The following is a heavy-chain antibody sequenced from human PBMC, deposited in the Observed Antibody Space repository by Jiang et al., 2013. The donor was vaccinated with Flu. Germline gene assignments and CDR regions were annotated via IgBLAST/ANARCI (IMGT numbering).Heavy chain of an antibody. D-gene: IGHD2-15*01. V-gene: IGHV3-33*01. J-gene: IGHJ4*02. CDR2: IWYDGSNK. CDR1: GFTFSNYA. Sequence: VQLLESGGGVVQPGRSLRLSCAASGFTFSNYAMHWVRQAPGKGLEWVAVIWYDGSNKYYADSVKGRFTISRDNSKNTLYLQMNSLRAEDTAVYYCARDPYCSGGSCYPDYWGQGTLVTVSS. CDR3: ARDPYCSGGSCYPDY.